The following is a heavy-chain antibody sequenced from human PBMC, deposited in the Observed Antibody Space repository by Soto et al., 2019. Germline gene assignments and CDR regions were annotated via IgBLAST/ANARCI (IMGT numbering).Heavy chain of an antibody. CDR2: IWTSGST. CDR1: GFTFSSND. V-gene: IGHV3-53*01. D-gene: IGHD3-16*01. CDR3: ATRPGLRGAP. Sequence: EVQLVEYGGGLIQPGGYLRLSCEASGFTFSSNDMNWVRQATGKGLEWVSLIWTSGSTAYADCVKGRFTISRDNSNSALYFHMSSLRAEDTAVYYGATRPGLRGAPWGQGTMVTVSS. J-gene: IGHJ3*01.